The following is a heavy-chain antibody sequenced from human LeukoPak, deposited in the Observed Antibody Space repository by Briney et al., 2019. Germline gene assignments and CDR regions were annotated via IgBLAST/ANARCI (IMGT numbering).Heavy chain of an antibody. J-gene: IGHJ6*02. V-gene: IGHV3-21*01. Sequence: PGGSLRLSCAASGFTFSSYSMNWVRQAPGKGLEWVSSISSSSSYIYYADSVKGRFTISRDNAKNSLYLQMNSLRAEDTAVYYCASTYMLLWFGEFHLMDVWGQGTTVTVSS. CDR3: ASTYMLLWFGEFHLMDV. CDR1: GFTFSSYS. CDR2: ISSSSSYI. D-gene: IGHD3-10*01.